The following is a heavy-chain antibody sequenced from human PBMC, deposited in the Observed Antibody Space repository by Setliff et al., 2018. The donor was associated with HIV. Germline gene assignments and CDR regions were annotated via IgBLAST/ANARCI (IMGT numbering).Heavy chain of an antibody. CDR1: GGTFSSYI. CDR3: ARGIPRGTVFGVVGYFDY. D-gene: IGHD3-3*01. V-gene: IGHV1-69*01. CDR2: IHPIFGTT. J-gene: IGHJ4*02. Sequence: SLPVSCKASGGTFSSYITAWVRQAPGQGLEWMGGIHPIFGTTNYARDFMGRVSITADESTNTAYMELSSLRSDDSAIYYCARGIPRGTVFGVVGYFDYWGQGTPVTVSS.